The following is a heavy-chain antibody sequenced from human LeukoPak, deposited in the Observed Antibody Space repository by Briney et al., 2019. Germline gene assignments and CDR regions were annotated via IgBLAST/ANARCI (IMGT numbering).Heavy chain of an antibody. Sequence: ASVKVSCKASGYTFTSYGISWVRQVPGQGLEWMGWISGYNGNTKTAQTVQDRVIMTTDTATTTAYMELRSLTSDDTAIYCCARGGSDTPGDFDSWGQGTLVTVSS. CDR3: ARGGSDTPGDFDS. CDR1: GYTFTSYG. J-gene: IGHJ5*01. V-gene: IGHV1-18*01. CDR2: ISGYNGNT. D-gene: IGHD4-17*01.